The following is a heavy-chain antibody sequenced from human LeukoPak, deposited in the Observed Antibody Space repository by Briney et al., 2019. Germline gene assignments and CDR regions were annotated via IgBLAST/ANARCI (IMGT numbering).Heavy chain of an antibody. V-gene: IGHV3-7*01. D-gene: IGHD4-17*01. CDR1: GFSFSRYW. J-gene: IGHJ4*02. Sequence: RESLRLSCAASGFSFSRYWMSWVRQAPVRGLEWVANIKPDGSEIYYVDSVKGRFTISRDNAKNAVYLHMNSLRPDDTAVYYCAKEIWPTVTIPGRTYFDYWGQGALVTVSS. CDR2: IKPDGSEI. CDR3: AKEIWPTVTIPGRTYFDY.